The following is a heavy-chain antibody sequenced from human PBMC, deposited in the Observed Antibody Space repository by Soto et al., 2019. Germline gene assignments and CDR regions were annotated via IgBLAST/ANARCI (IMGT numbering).Heavy chain of an antibody. J-gene: IGHJ4*02. CDR1: GFTFSSYA. D-gene: IGHD6-19*01. V-gene: IGHV3-30-3*01. CDR3: ARGAVAGPSDY. Sequence: QVPLVESGGGVVQPGRSLRLSCAASGFTFSSYAMHWVRQAPGKGLEWVAVISYDGSNKYYADSVKGRFTISRDNSKNTLYLQMNSLRAEDTAVYYCARGAVAGPSDYWGQGTLVTVSS. CDR2: ISYDGSNK.